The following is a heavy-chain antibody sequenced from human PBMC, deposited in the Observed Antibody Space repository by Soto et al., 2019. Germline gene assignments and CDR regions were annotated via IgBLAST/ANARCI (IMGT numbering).Heavy chain of an antibody. CDR1: GSTFTNFG. D-gene: IGHD1-26*01. CDR3: ARARMFSGAHHDY. Sequence: QVHLVQSGAVVENPGASVKVSCKASGSTFTNFGINWVRQAPGQGLGWMGWITPYNGNANYPQKHQDRLTITTDTATNTAYLELRSLRSDDTAVYFCARARMFSGAHHDYWGQGTRVTVSS. CDR2: ITPYNGNA. J-gene: IGHJ4*02. V-gene: IGHV1-18*04.